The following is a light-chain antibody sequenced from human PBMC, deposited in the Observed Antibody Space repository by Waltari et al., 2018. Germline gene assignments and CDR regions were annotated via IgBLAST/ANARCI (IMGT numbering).Light chain of an antibody. Sequence: NFTLTQPHSVSESPGKTVTISCTRTSGSIASNYVQWYQQRPGSAPTTVIYDDNQRPSGVPDRFSGSIDSSSNSASLTISGLKTEDEADYYCQSYEASEWVFGGGTKLTV. CDR3: QSYEASEWV. CDR2: DDN. J-gene: IGLJ3*02. CDR1: SGSIASNY. V-gene: IGLV6-57*04.